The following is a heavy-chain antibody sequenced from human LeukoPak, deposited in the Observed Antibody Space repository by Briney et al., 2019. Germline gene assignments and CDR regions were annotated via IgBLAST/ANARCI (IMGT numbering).Heavy chain of an antibody. Sequence: PGGSLRLSCAASGFTFSSYSLYWVRQAPGKGLECVSGISGNGGSIYYANSVKGRFTISRDNAKNSLYLQMNSLRAEDTALYYCAKDMKGSGSYYNPYFDYWGQGTLVTVSS. V-gene: IGHV3-64*01. J-gene: IGHJ4*02. CDR2: ISGNGGSI. CDR1: GFTFSSYS. D-gene: IGHD3-10*01. CDR3: AKDMKGSGSYYNPYFDY.